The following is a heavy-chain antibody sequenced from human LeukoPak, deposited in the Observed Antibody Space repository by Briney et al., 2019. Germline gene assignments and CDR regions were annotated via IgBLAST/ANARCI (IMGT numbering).Heavy chain of an antibody. CDR3: AKGIYSSGWSYFDY. J-gene: IGHJ4*01. CDR1: GFTFSNSP. V-gene: IGHV3-23*01. D-gene: IGHD6-19*01. Sequence: GGSLRLSCAASGFTFSNSPMSWVRQAPGKGLGWVSTLSVSVITTYYADSVKGRFTISRDNSKNTLYLQMNSLRAEDTAVYYCAKGIYSSGWSYFDYWGHGTLVTVSS. CDR2: LSVSVITT.